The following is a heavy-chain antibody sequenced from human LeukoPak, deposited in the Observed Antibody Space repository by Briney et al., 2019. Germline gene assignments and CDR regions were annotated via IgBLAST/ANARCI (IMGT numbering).Heavy chain of an antibody. J-gene: IGHJ4*02. D-gene: IGHD3-10*01. Sequence: GGSLRLSRSTSGFTFGDYGMSWFRPPPGKGLEWVGYIRSKPSGGITQYAAFMKGRFTTSRDDTKSLAFLQLTSLKTEDTAMYYCSRESFQRPPSQPHHYYYDYWGQGTLVTVSS. V-gene: IGHV3-49*03. CDR2: IRSKPSGGIT. CDR1: GFTFGDYG. CDR3: SRESFQRPPSQPHHYYYDY.